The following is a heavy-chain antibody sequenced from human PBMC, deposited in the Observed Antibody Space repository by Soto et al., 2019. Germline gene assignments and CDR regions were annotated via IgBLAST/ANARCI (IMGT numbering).Heavy chain of an antibody. V-gene: IGHV1-69*13. Sequence: ASVKVSCKASGGTFSSYAISWVRQAPGQGLEWMGGIIPIFGTANYAQKFQGRVTITADESTSTAYMELSSLRSEDTAVYYCARDRSGVATNYYYYYGMDVWGQGTTVTVSS. CDR2: IIPIFGTA. D-gene: IGHD5-12*01. CDR1: GGTFSSYA. CDR3: ARDRSGVATNYYYYYGMDV. J-gene: IGHJ6*02.